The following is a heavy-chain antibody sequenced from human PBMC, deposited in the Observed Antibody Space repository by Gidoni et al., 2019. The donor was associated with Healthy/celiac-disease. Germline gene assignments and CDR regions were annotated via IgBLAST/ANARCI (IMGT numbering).Heavy chain of an antibody. CDR2: DT. CDR3: ARRATVHWYFDL. Sequence: DTYYPGSVKGRFTISRETAKNSLYLQMNSLRAGDTAVYYCARRATVHWYFDLWGRGTLVTVSS. J-gene: IGHJ2*01. V-gene: IGHV3-13*01. D-gene: IGHD4-17*01.